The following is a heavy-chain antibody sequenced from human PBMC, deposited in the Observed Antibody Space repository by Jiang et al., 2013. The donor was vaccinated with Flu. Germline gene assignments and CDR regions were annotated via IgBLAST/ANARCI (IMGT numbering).Heavy chain of an antibody. D-gene: IGHD1-1*01. CDR1: GFSLSTSGVG. V-gene: IGHV2-5*02. CDR2: IYWDDDK. Sequence: KPTQTLTLTCTFSGFSLSTSGVGVGWIRQPPGKALEWLALIYWDDDKRITASLRSRLFMSKDTAKNQVVLTMTNMQPVDSATYFCVHRQRGSNTYNGGVADYWGQGTLVTVSS. CDR3: VHRQRGSNTYNGGVADY. J-gene: IGHJ4*02.